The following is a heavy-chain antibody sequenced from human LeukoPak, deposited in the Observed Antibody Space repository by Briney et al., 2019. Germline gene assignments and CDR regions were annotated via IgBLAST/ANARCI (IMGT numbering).Heavy chain of an antibody. V-gene: IGHV1-46*01. D-gene: IGHD3-22*01. CDR1: GYTFTSYY. J-gene: IGHJ4*02. CDR3: ARERVGDSSAEHFDY. Sequence: GASVKVSCKASGYTFTSYYMHWVRQAPGQGLEWMGIINPSGGSTSYAQKFQGRVTMTRDMSTSTVYMELSSLRSEDTAVYYCARERVGDSSAEHFDYWGQGTLVTVSS. CDR2: INPSGGST.